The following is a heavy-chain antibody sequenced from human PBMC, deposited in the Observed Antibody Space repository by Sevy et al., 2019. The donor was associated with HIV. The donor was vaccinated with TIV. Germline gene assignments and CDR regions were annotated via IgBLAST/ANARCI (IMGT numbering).Heavy chain of an antibody. V-gene: IGHV3-53*01. CDR2: IYSGEYT. D-gene: IGHD3-16*01. CDR1: GFTVSSNY. CDR3: ATTSNPLYYYALDV. Sequence: GGSLRLSCAASGFTVSSNYMSWVRQAPGKGLEWVSVIYSGEYTYYADSVKGRFTISRDISKNTLNLQMNSLRAEDTAISYCATTSNPLYYYALDVWGQGTTVTVSS. J-gene: IGHJ6*02.